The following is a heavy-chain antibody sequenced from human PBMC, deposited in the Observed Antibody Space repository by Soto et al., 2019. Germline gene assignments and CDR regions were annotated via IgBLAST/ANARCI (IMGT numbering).Heavy chain of an antibody. J-gene: IGHJ4*02. V-gene: IGHV4-59*01. D-gene: IGHD5-12*01. CDR3: ASGEERWLRRS. CDR1: GVSISSYY. Sequence: QVQLQESGPGLVKPSETLSLTCTVSGVSISSYYWSWIRQPPGKGLEWIRYISYSGSTNYNPSLKNRVTISVDTSKNQFSLKLTSVTAADTAVYYCASGEERWLRRSWGQGTLVTVSS. CDR2: ISYSGST.